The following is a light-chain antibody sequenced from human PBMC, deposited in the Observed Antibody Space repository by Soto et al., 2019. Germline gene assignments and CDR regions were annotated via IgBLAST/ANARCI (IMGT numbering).Light chain of an antibody. J-gene: IGKJ1*01. CDR1: QSVSSYY. CDR2: AAS. Sequence: EIVLTQSPGTLSLSPGERATLSCRASQSVSSYYLAWYQQKPGQAPRLLIYAASSKATGIPDRFSGGGSGTDFTLTISRLKPEDFAVYYCQQCGSSPWTFGQGTKVEIK. V-gene: IGKV3-20*01. CDR3: QQCGSSPWT.